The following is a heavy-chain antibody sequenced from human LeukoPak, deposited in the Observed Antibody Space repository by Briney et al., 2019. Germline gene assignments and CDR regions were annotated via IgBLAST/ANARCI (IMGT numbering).Heavy chain of an antibody. CDR1: GFTFSDYY. J-gene: IGHJ3*02. Sequence: PGGSLRLSCAASGFTFSDYYMSWIRQAPGKGLAWVSYISSSGSTIYYADSVKGRFTISRDNAKNSLYLQMNSLRAEDTAVYYCARPPYSSGWYLDAFDIWGQGTMVTVSS. CDR2: ISSSGSTI. D-gene: IGHD6-19*01. CDR3: ARPPYSSGWYLDAFDI. V-gene: IGHV3-11*04.